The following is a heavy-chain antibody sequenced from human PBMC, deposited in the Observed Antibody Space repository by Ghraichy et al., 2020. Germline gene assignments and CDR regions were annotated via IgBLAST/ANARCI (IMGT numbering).Heavy chain of an antibody. Sequence: GSLRLSCTVSDASISSRYWSWIRQPPGKGLEWIGYIYYNGATAYNPPLKSRVTISQNTPSNQFTLTLRSVTAADTGVYYCARLRRAVALSCESWGQGMLVTVSS. J-gene: IGHJ5*02. D-gene: IGHD6-19*01. CDR1: DASISSRY. V-gene: IGHV4-59*08. CDR3: ARLRRAVALSCES. CDR2: IYYNGAT.